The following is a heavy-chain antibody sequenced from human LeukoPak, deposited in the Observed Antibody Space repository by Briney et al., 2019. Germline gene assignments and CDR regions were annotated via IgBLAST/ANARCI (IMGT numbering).Heavy chain of an antibody. CDR1: GGTFSSYA. J-gene: IGHJ4*02. V-gene: IGHV1-69*04. CDR2: IIPILGIA. Sequence: GASVKVSCKASGGTFSSYAISWVRQAPGQGLEWMGRIIPILGIANYAQKFQGRVTITADKSTSTAYMELSSLRSEDTAVYYCARAPMGTAALYWGQGTLVTVSS. D-gene: IGHD2-2*01. CDR3: ARAPMGTAALY.